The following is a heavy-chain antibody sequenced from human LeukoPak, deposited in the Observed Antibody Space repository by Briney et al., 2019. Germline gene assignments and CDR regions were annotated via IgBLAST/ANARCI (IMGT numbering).Heavy chain of an antibody. Sequence: GGSLRLSCAASGFTFSTYEMNWVRQAPGRGLEWVSYIGGKSTAIYYADSVKGRFTISRDNAKNSLYLQMHSLRAEDTAVYYCARAASGTNWQDSVWGQGTLVTVSS. CDR1: GFTFSTYE. CDR3: ARAASGTNWQDSV. V-gene: IGHV3-48*03. CDR2: IGGKSTAI. J-gene: IGHJ4*02. D-gene: IGHD1-1*01.